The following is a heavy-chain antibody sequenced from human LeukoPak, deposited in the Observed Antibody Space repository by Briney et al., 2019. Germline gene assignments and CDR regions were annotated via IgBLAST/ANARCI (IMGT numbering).Heavy chain of an antibody. CDR1: GFTFSSYA. Sequence: QAGGSLRLSCAASGFTFSSYAMHWVRQAPGKGLEWVAVISYDGSNKYYADSVKGRFTISRDNSKNTLYLQMDSLRAEDTAVYYCARDLPLVGATVYYYYYGMDVWGQGTTVTVSS. V-gene: IGHV3-30-3*01. J-gene: IGHJ6*02. CDR3: ARDLPLVGATVYYYYYGMDV. D-gene: IGHD1-26*01. CDR2: ISYDGSNK.